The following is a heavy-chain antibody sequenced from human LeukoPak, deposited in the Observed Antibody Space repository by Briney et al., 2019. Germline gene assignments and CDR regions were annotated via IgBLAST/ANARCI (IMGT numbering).Heavy chain of an antibody. J-gene: IGHJ5*02. CDR1: GYTFTGYY. CDR3: ARGLAVAGTGENWFDP. V-gene: IGHV1-46*01. D-gene: IGHD6-19*01. CDR2: INPSGGST. Sequence: ASVKVSCKASGYTFTGYYMHWVRQAPGQGLEWMGIINPSGGSTGYAQKFQGRVTMTRDMSTSTVYMELSSLRSEDTAVYYCARGLAVAGTGENWFDPWGQGTLVTVSS.